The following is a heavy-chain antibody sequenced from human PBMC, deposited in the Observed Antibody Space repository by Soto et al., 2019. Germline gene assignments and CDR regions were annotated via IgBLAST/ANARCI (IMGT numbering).Heavy chain of an antibody. CDR3: ARDSLCCGGDCYSGYFQH. CDR2: IIPIFGTA. Sequence: GASVKVSCKASGGTFSSYAISWVRQAPGQGLEWMGGIIPIFGTANYAQKFQGRVTITADESTSTAYMELSSLRSEDTAVYYCARDSLCCGGDCYSGYFQHWGQGTLVTVSS. V-gene: IGHV1-69*13. J-gene: IGHJ1*01. D-gene: IGHD2-21*02. CDR1: GGTFSSYA.